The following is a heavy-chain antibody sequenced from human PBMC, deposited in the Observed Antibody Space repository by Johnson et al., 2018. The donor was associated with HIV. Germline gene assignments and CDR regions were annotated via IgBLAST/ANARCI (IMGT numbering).Heavy chain of an antibody. D-gene: IGHD3-16*01. CDR3: ARVGPSRFDAFHV. V-gene: IGHV3-66*01. CDR1: GFTVSSNY. Sequence: EVQLVESGGGLVQPGGSLRLSCAASGFTVSSNYMSWVRQAPGKGLEWVSIVYSGGNTYYTDSVKVRFTISRDNSKNTLYLQMNSLRAEDTAVYYCARVGPSRFDAFHVWGQGTMVTVSS. J-gene: IGHJ3*01. CDR2: VYSGGNT.